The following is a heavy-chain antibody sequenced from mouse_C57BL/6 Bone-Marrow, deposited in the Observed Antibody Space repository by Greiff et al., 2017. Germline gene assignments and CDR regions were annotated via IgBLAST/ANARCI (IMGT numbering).Heavy chain of an antibody. V-gene: IGHV1-81*01. CDR1: GYTFTSYG. Sequence: QVQLKQSGAELARPGASVKLSCKASGYTFTSYGISWVKQRTGQGLEWIGEIYPRSGNTYYNEKFKGKATLTADKSSSTAYMELRSLTSEDSAVYFCARLRLRRSWYFDVWGTGTTGTVSS. J-gene: IGHJ1*03. D-gene: IGHD2-4*01. CDR2: IYPRSGNT. CDR3: ARLRLRRSWYFDV.